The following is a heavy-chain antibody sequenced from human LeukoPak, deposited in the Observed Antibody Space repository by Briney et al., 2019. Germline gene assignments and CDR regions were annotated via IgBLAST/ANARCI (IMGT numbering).Heavy chain of an antibody. V-gene: IGHV4-59*01. CDR3: ARDSGGSWRRGREYYYYYGMDV. Sequence: SETLSLTCTVSGGSISSYYWSWIRQPPGKGLEWIGYIYYSGSTNYNPSLKSLVTISVDTSKNQFSLKLSSVTAADTAVYYCARDSGGSWRRGREYYYYYGMDVWGQGTTVTVSS. J-gene: IGHJ6*02. D-gene: IGHD2-15*01. CDR1: GGSISSYY. CDR2: IYYSGST.